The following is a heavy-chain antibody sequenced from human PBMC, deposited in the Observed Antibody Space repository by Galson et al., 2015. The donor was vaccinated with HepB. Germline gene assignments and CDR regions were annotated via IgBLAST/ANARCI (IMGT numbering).Heavy chain of an antibody. J-gene: IGHJ5*02. CDR3: ARAAGWFDP. CDR2: ITGGGNSK. V-gene: IGHV3-11*01. CDR1: GFTFSDYS. D-gene: IGHD3-10*01. Sequence: SLRLSCAASGFTFSDYSMTWIRQAPGKGPEWVSDITGGGNSKSYADSVKGRFTISRDNAKKSLSLHMNILRADDTAMYYCARAAGWFDPWGQGALVTVSA.